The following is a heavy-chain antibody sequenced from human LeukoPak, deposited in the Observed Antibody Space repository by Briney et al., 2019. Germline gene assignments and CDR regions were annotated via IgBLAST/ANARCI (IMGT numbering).Heavy chain of an antibody. D-gene: IGHD6-19*01. J-gene: IGHJ4*02. V-gene: IGHV1-69*05. CDR2: IIPIFGTA. CDR1: GGTFSIYA. CDR3: ASGEAVAGTRVLDY. Sequence: SVKVFCKASGGTFSIYAISWARQAPGQGLEWMGGIIPIFGTANYAQKFQGRVTITTDESTSTAYMELSRLRSEDTAVYYCASGEAVAGTRVLDYWGKGTLVTVSS.